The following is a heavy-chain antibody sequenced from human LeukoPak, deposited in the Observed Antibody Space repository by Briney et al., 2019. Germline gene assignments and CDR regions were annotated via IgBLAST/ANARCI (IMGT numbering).Heavy chain of an antibody. J-gene: IGHJ4*02. Sequence: GASVKVSCKASGYTFTGYYMHWVRQAPGQGLEWVGLINPNSGGTNYAQKFQGRVTMTRDTSVSTAYMELSRLRSDDAAVYYCAREGDDILTAAFDYWGQGTLVTVSS. D-gene: IGHD3-9*01. CDR2: INPNSGGT. CDR3: AREGDDILTAAFDY. CDR1: GYTFTGYY. V-gene: IGHV1-2*02.